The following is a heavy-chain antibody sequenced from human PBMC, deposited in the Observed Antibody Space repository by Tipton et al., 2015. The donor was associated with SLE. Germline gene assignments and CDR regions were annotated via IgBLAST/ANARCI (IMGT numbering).Heavy chain of an antibody. Sequence: TLSLTCSVSGGSIIYDYWNWIRQSPGKGLEWIGSISYSGTNYNPSLKSRVTISVDRSKSQFSLRLSSVTAADTAVYYCARRSATGQWLVGSRDYFDYWGQGILVTVSS. CDR3: ARRSATGQWLVGSRDYFDY. CDR2: ISYSGT. D-gene: IGHD6-19*01. V-gene: IGHV4-59*08. CDR1: GGSIIYDY. J-gene: IGHJ4*02.